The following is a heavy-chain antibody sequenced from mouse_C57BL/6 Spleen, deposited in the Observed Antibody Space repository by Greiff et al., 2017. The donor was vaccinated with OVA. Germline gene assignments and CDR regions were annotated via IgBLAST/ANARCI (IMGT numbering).Heavy chain of an antibody. D-gene: IGHD1-1*01. J-gene: IGHJ2*01. V-gene: IGHV1-64*01. Sequence: QVQLQQPGAELVKPGASVKLSCKASGYTFTSYWMHWVKQRPGQGLEWIGMIHPNSGSTNYNEKFKSKATLTVDKSASTAYMQLSSLTSEDSAVYYCARGTTVVAIDYWGQGTTLTVSS. CDR2: IHPNSGST. CDR1: GYTFTSYW. CDR3: ARGTTVVAIDY.